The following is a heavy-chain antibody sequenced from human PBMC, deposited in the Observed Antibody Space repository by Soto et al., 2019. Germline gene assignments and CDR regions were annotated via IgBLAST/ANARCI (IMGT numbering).Heavy chain of an antibody. D-gene: IGHD1-26*01. J-gene: IGHJ5*02. CDR3: ARGRSIVGATYFPGGWFDP. CDR1: GYTFTSYG. CDR2: ISAYNGNT. V-gene: IGHV1-18*01. Sequence: EASVKVSCKASGYTFTSYGISWVRQAPGQGLEWMGWISAYNGNTNYAQKLQGRVTMTTDTSTSTAYMELRSLRSDDTAVYYCARGRSIVGATYFPGGWFDPWGQGTLVTVSS.